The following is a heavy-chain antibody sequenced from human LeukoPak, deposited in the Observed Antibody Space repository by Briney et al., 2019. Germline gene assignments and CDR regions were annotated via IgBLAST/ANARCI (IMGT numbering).Heavy chain of an antibody. CDR3: AKDSRSLAAAGEVDY. J-gene: IGHJ4*02. CDR1: GFTFSSHG. CDR2: ISPSGGIT. V-gene: IGHV3-23*01. Sequence: PGGSLRLSCAASGFTFSSHGMNWVRQAPGKGLEWVSGISPSGGITYYTDSVKGRFTISRDNSRNTLYLQMNSLRAEDTAVYYCAKDSRSLAAAGEVDYWGQGTLVTVSS. D-gene: IGHD6-13*01.